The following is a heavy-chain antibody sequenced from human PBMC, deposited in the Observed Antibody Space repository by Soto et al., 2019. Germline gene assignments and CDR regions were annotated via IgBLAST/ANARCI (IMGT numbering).Heavy chain of an antibody. Sequence: SETLSLTCTVSGGSISSYYWRWIRQPPGKSLEWIGYIYYSGSTNYNPSLKSRVTISVDTSETPFSLKLSSVTAADTALYYCARDQSDYDFWSGYYSVKGNWFDPWGQGTLVTVSS. CDR1: GGSISSYY. CDR3: ARDQSDYDFWSGYYSVKGNWFDP. J-gene: IGHJ5*02. CDR2: IYYSGST. D-gene: IGHD3-3*01. V-gene: IGHV4-59*01.